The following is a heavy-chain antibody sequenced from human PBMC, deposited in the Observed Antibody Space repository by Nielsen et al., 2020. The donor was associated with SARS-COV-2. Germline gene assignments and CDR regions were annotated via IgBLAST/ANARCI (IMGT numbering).Heavy chain of an antibody. CDR3: ATESPKYCGGDCNDAFDI. CDR1: GYTFTSYY. Sequence: ASVKVSCKASGYTFTSYYMHWVRQAPGQGLEWMGIINPSGGSTSYAQKFQGRVTMTRDTSTSTVYMELSSLRSEDTAVYYCATESPKYCGGDCNDAFDIWGQGTMVTVSS. CDR2: INPSGGST. J-gene: IGHJ3*02. D-gene: IGHD2-21*02. V-gene: IGHV1-46*01.